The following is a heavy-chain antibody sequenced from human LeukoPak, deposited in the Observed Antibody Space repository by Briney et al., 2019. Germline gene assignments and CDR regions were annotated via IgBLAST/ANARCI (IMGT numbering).Heavy chain of an antibody. V-gene: IGHV1-69*04. CDR1: GGTFSSYA. D-gene: IGHD6-19*01. J-gene: IGHJ4*02. Sequence: GASVKVSCKASGGTFSSYAISWVRQAPGQGLEWMGRIIPILGIANYAQKFQGRVTITADKSTSTAYMELSSLRSEDTAVYYCARISVAGGPPFDYWGQGTLVTVSS. CDR3: ARISVAGGPPFDY. CDR2: IIPILGIA.